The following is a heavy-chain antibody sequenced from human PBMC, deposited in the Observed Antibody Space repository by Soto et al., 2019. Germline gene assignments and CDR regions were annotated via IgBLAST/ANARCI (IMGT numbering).Heavy chain of an antibody. CDR3: AASIFYYGMDV. CDR2: IYPGDSDT. Sequence: ESLKISCKGSGYTFTNYWIGWVRQMPGKGLEWMGIIYPGDSDTKYNPSFQGQVTISADKSITTTYLRWTSLKASDTAIYYCAASIFYYGMDVWGQGTTVTVSS. CDR1: GYTFTNYW. J-gene: IGHJ6*02. V-gene: IGHV5-51*01.